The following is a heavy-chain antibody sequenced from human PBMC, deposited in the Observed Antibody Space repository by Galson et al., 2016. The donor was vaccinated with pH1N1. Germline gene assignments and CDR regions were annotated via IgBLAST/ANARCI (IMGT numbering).Heavy chain of an antibody. J-gene: IGHJ1*01. D-gene: IGHD3-10*01. CDR1: GGSISSHD. Sequence: ETLSLTCTISGGSISSHDWSWIRQPPGKGLEWIGCTYYSGSTNYNPSVKSRVTISVDTSKNQFSLKLSSVTAADTAVYYCASLLWFGELGGYFQHWGQGTLVTVSS. V-gene: IGHV4-59*11. CDR2: TYYSGST. CDR3: ASLLWFGELGGYFQH.